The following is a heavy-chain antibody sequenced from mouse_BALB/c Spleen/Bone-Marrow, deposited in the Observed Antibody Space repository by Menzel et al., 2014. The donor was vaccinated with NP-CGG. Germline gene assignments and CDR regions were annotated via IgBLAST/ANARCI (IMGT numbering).Heavy chain of an antibody. D-gene: IGHD1-1*01. V-gene: IGHV1-14*01. Sequence: VQLQQSGPELVKPGASVKMSCKASGYTFTTYVMHWVKQKPGQGPEWIGYINPYNDDSKYNEKFKGKATLTSDKSSSTAYMELSSLTSEDSAVYYCARDYYGSTSFAYWGQGTLVTVSA. CDR1: GYTFTTYV. J-gene: IGHJ3*01. CDR3: ARDYYGSTSFAY. CDR2: INPYNDDS.